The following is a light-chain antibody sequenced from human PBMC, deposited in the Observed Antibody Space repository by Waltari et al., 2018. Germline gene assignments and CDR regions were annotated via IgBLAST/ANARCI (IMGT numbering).Light chain of an antibody. J-gene: IGLJ3*02. V-gene: IGLV1-40*01. CDR2: GFS. Sequence: QSVLTQPPFLSGAPGQTITISCTGSSSNIGAGYDLNWYQQLPGKAPKLLMFGFSNRPSGVPDRFSGSKSATAAALAITGLQPEDEADYYCQSYDSRRGGQVVFGGGTKVTVL. CDR3: QSYDSRRGGQVV. CDR1: SSNIGAGYD.